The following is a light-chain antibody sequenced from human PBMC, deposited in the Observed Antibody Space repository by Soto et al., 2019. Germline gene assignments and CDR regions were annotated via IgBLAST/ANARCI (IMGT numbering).Light chain of an antibody. CDR2: GAA. Sequence: EIVLTQSPGTLSLSPGERATLSCRASQSVGSSLSWYQQKPGQAPRLLFYGAATRATGIPARFSGSGSGTDFTLTISSLQSEDFAVYYCQQYDNWPWTFGQGTKVDIK. CDR1: QSVGSS. V-gene: IGKV3-15*01. J-gene: IGKJ1*01. CDR3: QQYDNWPWT.